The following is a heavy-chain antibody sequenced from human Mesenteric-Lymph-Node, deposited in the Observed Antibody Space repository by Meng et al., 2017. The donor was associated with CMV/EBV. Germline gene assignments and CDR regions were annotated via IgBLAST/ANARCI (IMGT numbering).Heavy chain of an antibody. Sequence: GESLKISCAASGFTFTLYAVNWVRQAPGKGLEWVAFIRTDGSNKYFEDSVKGRFDISRDNSKDTLYLQMDVLRPEDTAVYYCAKDAWGYGSGSYYNVWGQGTVVTVSS. CDR1: GFTFTLYA. CDR2: IRTDGSNK. CDR3: AKDAWGYGSGSYYNV. V-gene: IGHV3-30*02. J-gene: IGHJ4*02. D-gene: IGHD3-10*01.